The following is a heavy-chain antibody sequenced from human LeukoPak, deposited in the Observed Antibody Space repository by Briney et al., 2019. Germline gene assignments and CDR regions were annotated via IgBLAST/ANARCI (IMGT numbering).Heavy chain of an antibody. CDR1: GGTFSSYA. Sequence: SVKVSCKASGGTFSSYAISWVRQAPGQGLEWMGRIIPILGIANYAQKFQGRVTITADKSTSTAYMELSSLRSEDTAVYYCARLCIKGIGGDCYLYNWFDPWGQGTLVTVSS. CDR3: ARLCIKGIGGDCYLYNWFDP. V-gene: IGHV1-69*04. D-gene: IGHD2-21*02. J-gene: IGHJ5*02. CDR2: IIPILGIA.